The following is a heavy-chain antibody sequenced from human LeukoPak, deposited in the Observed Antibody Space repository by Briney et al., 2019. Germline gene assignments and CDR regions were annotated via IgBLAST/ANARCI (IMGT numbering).Heavy chain of an antibody. CDR1: EGTFSSYA. D-gene: IGHD3-22*01. Sequence: SVKVSCKASEGTFSSYAISWVRQAPGQGLEWMGGIIPIFGTANYAQKFQGRVTITADESTSTAYMELSSLRSEDTAVYYCASRPNDSSGYYYWWGQGTLVTVSS. J-gene: IGHJ4*02. CDR3: ASRPNDSSGYYYW. CDR2: IIPIFGTA. V-gene: IGHV1-69*13.